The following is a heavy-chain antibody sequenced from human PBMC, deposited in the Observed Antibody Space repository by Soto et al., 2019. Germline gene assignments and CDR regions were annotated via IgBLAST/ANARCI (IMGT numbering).Heavy chain of an antibody. D-gene: IGHD3-10*01. CDR2: ITGSGVHT. Sequence: HPGGSLRLSCAASGFAFNSYAMSWVRQAPGRGLEWVSAITGSGVHTYYADSVKGRFTISRDNSKNTLYLQMNSLRADDTAVYYCAKRKMALLWFGTSGGLDVWGQGTTLTVSS. CDR3: AKRKMALLWFGTSGGLDV. V-gene: IGHV3-23*01. J-gene: IGHJ6*02. CDR1: GFAFNSYA.